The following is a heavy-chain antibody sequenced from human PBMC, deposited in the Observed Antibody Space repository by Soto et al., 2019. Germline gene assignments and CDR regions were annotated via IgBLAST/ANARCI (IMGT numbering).Heavy chain of an antibody. CDR3: ARKRSYYDSSGYEY. J-gene: IGHJ4*02. Sequence: ASVKVSCKASGYTFTSYGISWVRQAPGQGLEWMGGISAYNGNTKYAQKFQGRVTMTTDTSTTTAYMELRSLRSDDTAVYYCARKRSYYDSSGYEYWGQGTQVTVSS. V-gene: IGHV1-18*04. CDR1: GYTFTSYG. D-gene: IGHD3-22*01. CDR2: ISAYNGNT.